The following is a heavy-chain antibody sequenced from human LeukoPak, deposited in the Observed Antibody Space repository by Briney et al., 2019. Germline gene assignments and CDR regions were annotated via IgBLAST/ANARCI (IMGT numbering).Heavy chain of an antibody. V-gene: IGHV4-61*02. CDR2: IYTSGST. CDR1: GGSISSGSYY. CDR3: ARVRLGYYYYMDV. J-gene: IGHJ6*03. Sequence: PSETLSLTCTVSGGSISSGSYYWSWIRQPAGKGPEWIGRIYTSGSTNYNPSLKSRVTISVDTSKNQFSLKLSSVTAADTAVYYCARVRLGYYYYMDVWGKGTTVTVSS.